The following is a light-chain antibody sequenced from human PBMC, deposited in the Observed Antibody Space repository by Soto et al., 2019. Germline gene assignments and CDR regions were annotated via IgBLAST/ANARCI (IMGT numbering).Light chain of an antibody. J-gene: IGKJ4*01. CDR3: QQYNNWLLLT. CDR2: GAS. V-gene: IGKV3-15*01. Sequence: EIVMTQSPATLSVSPGERATLSCRASQSVSSNLAWYQQKPGQAPRLLIYGASTRATGIPARFSGSGSGTRFTLTISRLQSADFAVYYCQQYNNWLLLTFGGGTKVEIK. CDR1: QSVSSN.